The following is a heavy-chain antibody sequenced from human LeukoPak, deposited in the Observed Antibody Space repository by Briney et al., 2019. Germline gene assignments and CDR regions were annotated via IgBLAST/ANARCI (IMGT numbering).Heavy chain of an antibody. CDR3: ARAPGYCSSTSCYAYYYYYGMDV. CDR1: GGSISSYY. CDR2: IYYSGST. V-gene: IGHV4-59*01. J-gene: IGHJ6*02. Sequence: SETLSLTCTVSGGSISSYYWSCIPHPPGKGLEWIGYIYYSGSTNYNPSLKSRVTISVDTSKNQFSLKLSSVTAADTAVYYCARAPGYCSSTSCYAYYYYYGMDVWGQGTTVSVSS. D-gene: IGHD2-2*01.